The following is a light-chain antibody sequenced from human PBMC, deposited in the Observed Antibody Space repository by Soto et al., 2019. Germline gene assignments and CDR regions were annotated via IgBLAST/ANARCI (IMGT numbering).Light chain of an antibody. J-gene: IGLJ3*02. CDR1: SSDVGGYNY. CDR2: EVS. V-gene: IGLV2-14*01. Sequence: QSALTQPASVSGSPGQSITISCTGTSSDVGGYNYVSWYQQHPGKAPKLMIYEVSNRPSGVSNRFSGSKSGNTASLTISGLQAEDEADYYCSSYTTSSPHRVFGGGTKLTVL. CDR3: SSYTTSSPHRV.